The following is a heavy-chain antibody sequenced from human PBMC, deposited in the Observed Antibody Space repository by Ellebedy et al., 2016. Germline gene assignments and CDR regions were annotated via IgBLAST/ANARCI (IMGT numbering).Heavy chain of an antibody. CDR3: AKDMFGLQH. CDR2: INLDGTYI. Sequence: GESLKISCAASGFTFRSYWMHWVRQAPGKGPVWVARINLDGTYIHYADSVRGRFTISRDNAKNSLYLQMNSLRPEDTAVYYCAKDMFGLQHWGQGTLVTVSS. V-gene: IGHV3-74*01. CDR1: GFTFRSYW. J-gene: IGHJ1*01. D-gene: IGHD3-10*02.